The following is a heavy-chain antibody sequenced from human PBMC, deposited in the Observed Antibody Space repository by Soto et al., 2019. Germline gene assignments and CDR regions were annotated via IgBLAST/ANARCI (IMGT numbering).Heavy chain of an antibody. J-gene: IGHJ6*03. D-gene: IGHD2-8*01. CDR1: GFTFSTYA. Sequence: EVQLLESGGGLVQPGGSLRLSCAASGFTFSTYAMSWVRQAPGKGLEWVSTITTSGGNTYYADSVQGRFTISRDNSKNTRYLQMNSLRAEDTAVYYCAGRYCTNGVCYTNYYYYIDVWGKGTTVTVSS. CDR3: AGRYCTNGVCYTNYYYYIDV. CDR2: ITTSGGNT. V-gene: IGHV3-23*01.